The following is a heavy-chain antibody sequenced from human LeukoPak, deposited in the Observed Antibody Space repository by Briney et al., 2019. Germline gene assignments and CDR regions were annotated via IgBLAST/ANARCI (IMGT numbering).Heavy chain of an antibody. J-gene: IGHJ4*02. CDR1: GGSISSYY. CDR3: ARVGYSGYGYNFDN. Sequence: SETLSLTCTVSGGSISSYYWSWIRQPPGKGLEWVGYIYYSGSTNYNPSLKSRVTLSVDTSKSQFSLKLSSVTAADTAVCYCARVGYSGYGYNFDNWGQGTLVTVSS. D-gene: IGHD5-12*01. V-gene: IGHV4-59*01. CDR2: IYYSGST.